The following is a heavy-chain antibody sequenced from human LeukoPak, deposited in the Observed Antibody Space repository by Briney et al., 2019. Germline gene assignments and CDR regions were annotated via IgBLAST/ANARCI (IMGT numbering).Heavy chain of an antibody. J-gene: IGHJ4*02. Sequence: SQTLSLTCAVSGGSISSGGYSWSWIRQPPGKGLEWIGYIYHSGSTYYNPSLKSRVTISVDTSKNQFSLKLSSVTAADTAVYYCARGVPGAAYYFDYWGQGTLVTVSS. CDR3: ARGVPGAAYYFDY. V-gene: IGHV4-30-2*02. CDR1: GGSISSGGYS. CDR2: IYHSGST. D-gene: IGHD2-2*01.